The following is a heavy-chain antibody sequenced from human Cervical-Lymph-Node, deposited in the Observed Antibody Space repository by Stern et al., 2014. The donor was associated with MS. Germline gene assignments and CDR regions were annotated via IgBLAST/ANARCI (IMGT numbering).Heavy chain of an antibody. CDR2: ISWDSGST. J-gene: IGHJ4*02. CDR3: AKTTVTTRPFEY. Sequence: VQLVQSGGGLVQPGRSLRLSCAASGFTFNDYSMHWVRQAPGKGLEWVSGISWDSGSTDYAASVKGRFDISRDNAKNSLFLHMNSLRPEDTAFYYCAKTTVTTRPFEYWGQGTLVTVSS. CDR1: GFTFNDYS. D-gene: IGHD4-17*01. V-gene: IGHV3-9*01.